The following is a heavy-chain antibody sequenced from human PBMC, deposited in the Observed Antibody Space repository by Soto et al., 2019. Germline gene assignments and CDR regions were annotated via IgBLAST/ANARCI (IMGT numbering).Heavy chain of an antibody. CDR1: GGSISSGGNY. CDR2: IYHSGST. CDR3: AVARMVRGVIYYYGMDV. D-gene: IGHD3-10*01. V-gene: IGHV4-31*03. J-gene: IGHJ6*02. Sequence: QVQLQESGPGLVKSSQTLSLTCTVSGGSISSGGNYWSWIRQHPGKGLEWIGYIYHSGSTYYNPSLKSRVTISVDTSKNQFSLKLNSVTAADTAVYYCAVARMVRGVIYYYGMDVWGQGTTVTVSS.